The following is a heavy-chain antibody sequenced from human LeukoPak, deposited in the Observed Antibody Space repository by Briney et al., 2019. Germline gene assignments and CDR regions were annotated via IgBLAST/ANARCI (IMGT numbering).Heavy chain of an antibody. CDR3: AKGGYDYIEVAYFDF. V-gene: IGHV3-23*01. J-gene: IGHJ4*02. CDR2: IIASSGAT. Sequence: GGSLRLSCAAAGFSFNSYAMSSVRQAPGKGLEWVSIIIASSGATFYADSVKGRFTISRDTSKNTLYLQLNSLRLEDTAVYYCAKGGYDYIEVAYFDFWGQGTLVTVSS. D-gene: IGHD5-12*01. CDR1: GFSFNSYA.